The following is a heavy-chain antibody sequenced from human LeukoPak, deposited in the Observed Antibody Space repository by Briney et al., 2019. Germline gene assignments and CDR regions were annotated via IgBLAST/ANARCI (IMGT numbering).Heavy chain of an antibody. CDR3: VRDLSYGSVDF. Sequence: GGSLRLSCAASGFTFSSYAMSWVRHAPGKGLEWVAVIRYDGSKKYYADSAKGRFTVSRDDSKNTVYLQMDSLRAEDTAMYYCVRDLSYGSVDFRGQGTLVTVSS. V-gene: IGHV3-33*08. CDR1: GFTFSSYA. D-gene: IGHD3-10*01. CDR2: IRYDGSKK. J-gene: IGHJ4*02.